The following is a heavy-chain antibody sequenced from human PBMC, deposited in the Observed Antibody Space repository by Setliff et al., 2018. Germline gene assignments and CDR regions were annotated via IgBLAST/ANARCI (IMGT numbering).Heavy chain of an antibody. CDR2: YSGSNDYI. CDR1: GVFFRNYH. V-gene: IGHV3-21*01. J-gene: IGHJ5*02. D-gene: IGHD3-10*01. CDR3: ARDLIRGAPNWFDP. Sequence: GGSLRLSCAVSGVFFRNYHVTGVRQAPGKGLEWVSSYSGSNDYITYADSVKGRFTISRDNAENSVYLQMNGLRADDTAVYYCARDLIRGAPNWFDPWGQGTLVTVSS.